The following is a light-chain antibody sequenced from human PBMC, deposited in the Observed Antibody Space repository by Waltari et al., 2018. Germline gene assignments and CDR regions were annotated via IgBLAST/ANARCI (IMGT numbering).Light chain of an antibody. CDR1: SSDVGGFNF. CDR2: DVF. CDR3: SSYTASPPHVV. J-gene: IGLJ2*01. Sequence: QSALTQPASVSGSPGQSISISCTGISSDVGGFNFVSWYQQHPGKAPKLMIYDVFNRASGVSTRFSGSKSDNAASLAIFGLQAEDEAVYYCSSYTASPPHVVFGGGTKVTVL. V-gene: IGLV2-14*03.